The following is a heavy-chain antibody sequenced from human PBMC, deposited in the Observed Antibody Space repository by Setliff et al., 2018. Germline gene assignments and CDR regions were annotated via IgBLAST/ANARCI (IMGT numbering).Heavy chain of an antibody. CDR1: GYSISSGYY. J-gene: IGHJ4*02. D-gene: IGHD6-6*01. CDR2: IHHRGST. CDR3: ARQTGEQLVDC. V-gene: IGHV4-38-2*01. Sequence: SETLSLTCAVSGYSISSGYYWGWIRRPPGKGLEWIGSIHHRGSTYYNPSLKSRVTTLVDTSKNHFSLKLSSVTAADTAVYYCARQTGEQLVDCWGQGTLVTVSS.